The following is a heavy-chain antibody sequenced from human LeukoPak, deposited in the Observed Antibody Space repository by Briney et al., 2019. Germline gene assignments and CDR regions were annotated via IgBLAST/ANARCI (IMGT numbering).Heavy chain of an antibody. CDR1: VGSFSGYY. D-gene: IGHD1/OR15-1a*01. V-gene: IGHV4-31*11. Sequence: SETLSLTCAVYVGSFSGYYWSWIRQHPGKGLEWIGYIYYSGSTYYDPSLKSRVTISVDTSKNQFSLKLSSVTAADTAVYYCASVGTSGIRFDYWGQGTLVTVSS. J-gene: IGHJ4*02. CDR2: IYYSGST. CDR3: ASVGTSGIRFDY.